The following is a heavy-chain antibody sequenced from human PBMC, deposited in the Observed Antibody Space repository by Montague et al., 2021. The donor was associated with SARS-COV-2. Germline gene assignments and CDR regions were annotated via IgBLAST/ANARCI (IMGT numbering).Heavy chain of an antibody. CDR2: IDDSGSX. CDR1: GGSISSNNYY. CDR3: ARRGRKLLPVATTIGGFDI. V-gene: IGHV4-39*02. J-gene: IGHJ3*02. D-gene: IGHD5-12*01. Sequence: SETLSLTCTVSGGSISSNNYYWDWIRRPPGKGLEWIGSIDDSGSXYYXPSLKSQVTISVDTSKNHFSLKLNSVTAADTAVYYCARRGRKLLPVATTIGGFDIWGQGTMVTVSS.